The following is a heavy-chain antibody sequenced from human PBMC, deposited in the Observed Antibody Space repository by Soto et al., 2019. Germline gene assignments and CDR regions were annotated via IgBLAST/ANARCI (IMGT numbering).Heavy chain of an antibody. CDR2: ISGSGGST. Sequence: PVGSLRLSGAASGFTFSSYAMSWVRQARGKGLEWVSAISGSGGSTYYADSVKGRFTISRDNSKNTLYLQMNSLRAEDTAVYYCAKEGDQYGESPFDYWGQGTLVTVSS. CDR3: AKEGDQYGESPFDY. J-gene: IGHJ4*02. V-gene: IGHV3-23*01. CDR1: GFTFSSYA. D-gene: IGHD4-17*01.